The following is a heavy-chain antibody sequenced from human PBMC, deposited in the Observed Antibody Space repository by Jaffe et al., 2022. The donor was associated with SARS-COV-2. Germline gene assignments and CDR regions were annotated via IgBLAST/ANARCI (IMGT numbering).Heavy chain of an antibody. CDR1: GYTFTSYY. D-gene: IGHD3-22*01. CDR3: ARGPRTMAYDSSGTFQH. CDR2: INPSGGST. V-gene: IGHV1-46*01. J-gene: IGHJ1*01. Sequence: QVQLVQSGAEVKKPGASVKVSCKASGYTFTSYYMHWVRQAPGQGLEWMGIINPSGGSTSYAQKFQGRVTMTRDTSTSTVYMELSSLRSEDTAVYYCARGPRTMAYDSSGTFQHWGQGTLVTVSS.